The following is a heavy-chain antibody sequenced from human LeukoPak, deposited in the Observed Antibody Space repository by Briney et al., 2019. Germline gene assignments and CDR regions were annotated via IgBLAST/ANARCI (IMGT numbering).Heavy chain of an antibody. CDR3: ARGVVTAILADY. Sequence: SETLSLTCAVYGGSFSGYYWSWIRQPPGNGLEWIGKINHSGSTNYNPSLKSRVTISVDTSKNQFSLKLSSVTAADTAVYYCARGVVTAILADYWGQGTLVTVSS. CDR1: GGSFSGYY. CDR2: INHSGST. V-gene: IGHV4-34*01. J-gene: IGHJ4*02. D-gene: IGHD2-21*02.